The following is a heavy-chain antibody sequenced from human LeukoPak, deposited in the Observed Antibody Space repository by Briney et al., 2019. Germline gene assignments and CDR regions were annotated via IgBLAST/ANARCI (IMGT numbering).Heavy chain of an antibody. V-gene: IGHV1-2*02. D-gene: IGHD2-15*01. CDR2: INPNSGDT. J-gene: IGHJ4*02. CDR1: GYTFTGYY. CDR3: APSGGSSSNLFDY. Sequence: ASVKVSCKASGYTFTGYYMHWVRQAPGQGLEWMGWINPNSGDTNYAQKFQGRVTMTRDTSISTAYMELSRLRSDDTAVYYCAPSGGSSSNLFDYWGQGTLVTVSS.